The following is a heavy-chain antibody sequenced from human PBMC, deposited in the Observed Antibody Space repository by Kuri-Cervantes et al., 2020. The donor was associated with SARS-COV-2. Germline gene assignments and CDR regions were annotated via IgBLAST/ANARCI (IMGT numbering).Heavy chain of an antibody. V-gene: IGHV3-15*01. CDR1: GFTFSNAW. CDR3: TTTVPPGDPPYYYYGMDV. D-gene: IGHD4-17*01. Sequence: GESLKISCAASGFTFSNAWMSWVRQAPGKGLEWVGRIKSKTDGGTTDYAAPVKGRFTISRDDSKYTLYLQMNSLKTEDTAVYYCTTTVPPGDPPYYYYGMDVWGQGTTVTGSS. J-gene: IGHJ6*02. CDR2: IKSKTDGGTT.